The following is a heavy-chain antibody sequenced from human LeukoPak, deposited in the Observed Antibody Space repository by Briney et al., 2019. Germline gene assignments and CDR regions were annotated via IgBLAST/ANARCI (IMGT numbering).Heavy chain of an antibody. V-gene: IGHV1-8*02. CDR3: ARNYYYGMDV. CDR1: GYTFTGYY. J-gene: IGHJ6*02. CDR2: MNPNSGNT. Sequence: GASVKVSCKASGYTFTGYYMHWVRQATGQGLERMGWMNPNSGNTGYAQKFQGRVTMTRNTSISTAYMELSSLRSEDTAVYYCARNYYYGMDVWGQGTTVTVSS.